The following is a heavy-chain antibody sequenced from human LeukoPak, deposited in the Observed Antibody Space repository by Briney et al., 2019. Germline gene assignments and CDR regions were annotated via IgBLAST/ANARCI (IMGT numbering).Heavy chain of an antibody. CDR2: IHSNGYT. D-gene: IGHD1-26*01. V-gene: IGHV4-4*09. CDR3: AQRQGPMSGTYDYFDP. J-gene: IGHJ5*02. Sequence: SETLSLTCTVSGGSISGYYWTWIRQPPGQGLEWIAYIHSNGYTNYNPSLRSRVAISVDPSKNQFSLTVTPVTAADTAIYYCAQRQGPMSGTYDYFDPWGQGALVTVSS. CDR1: GGSISGYY.